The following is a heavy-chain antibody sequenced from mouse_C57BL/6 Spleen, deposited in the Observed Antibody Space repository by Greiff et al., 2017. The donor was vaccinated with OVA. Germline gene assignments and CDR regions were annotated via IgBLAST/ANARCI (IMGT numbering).Heavy chain of an antibody. V-gene: IGHV1-50*01. CDR3: ATYYYGSSHGYLDV. CDR1: GYTFTSYW. J-gene: IGHJ1*03. CDR2: IDPSDSYT. Sequence: VQLQQSGAELVKPGASVKLSCKASGYTFTSYWMQWVKQRPGQGLEWIGEIDPSDSYTNYNQKFKGKATLTVDTSSSTAYMQLSSLTSEDSAVYYCATYYYGSSHGYLDVWGTGTTVTVSS. D-gene: IGHD1-1*01.